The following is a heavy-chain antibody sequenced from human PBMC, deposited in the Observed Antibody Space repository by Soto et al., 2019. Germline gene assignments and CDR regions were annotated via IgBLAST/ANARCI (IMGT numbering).Heavy chain of an antibody. CDR2: IYHSGST. J-gene: IGHJ5*02. Sequence: SETLSLTCAVSGGSISSGGYSWSWIRQPPGKGLEGIGYIYHSGSTYYNPSLKSRVTISVDRSKNQFSLKLSSVTAADTAVYYCARGDVVVPAAPAGPWGQGTLVTVSS. CDR3: ARGDVVVPAAPAGP. CDR1: GGSISSGGYS. D-gene: IGHD2-2*01. V-gene: IGHV4-30-2*01.